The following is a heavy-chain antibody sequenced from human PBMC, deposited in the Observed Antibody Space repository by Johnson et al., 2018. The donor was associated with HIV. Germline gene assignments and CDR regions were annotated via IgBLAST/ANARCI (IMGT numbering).Heavy chain of an antibody. CDR2: INWNGGST. CDR1: GFTFDDYD. V-gene: IGHV3-20*04. D-gene: IGHD3-3*01. J-gene: IGHJ3*02. Sequence: VQLVESVGGVIRPGGSLRLSCAASGFTFDDYDMSWVRQAPGMGLEWVSGINWNGGSTGYADSVKGRFTISRDNAKNSLYLQMNSLRAEDTALYYCARNTRITIFGVVILHDAFDIWGQGTMVTVSS. CDR3: ARNTRITIFGVVILHDAFDI.